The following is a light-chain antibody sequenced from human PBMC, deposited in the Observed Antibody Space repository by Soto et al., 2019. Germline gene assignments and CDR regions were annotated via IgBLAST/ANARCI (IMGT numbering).Light chain of an antibody. CDR3: QTWGTGFRV. J-gene: IGLJ3*02. CDR1: SGHKYFA. V-gene: IGLV4-69*01. Sequence: QLVLTQSTSASASLGASVRLTCTLTSGHKYFAIAWHQQQPEKVPRFLMKVYNDGSQIKGDGIPDRFSGSSSGAERYLTISSLQSEDEADYYCQTWGTGFRVFGGGTKLTVL. CDR2: VYNDGSQ.